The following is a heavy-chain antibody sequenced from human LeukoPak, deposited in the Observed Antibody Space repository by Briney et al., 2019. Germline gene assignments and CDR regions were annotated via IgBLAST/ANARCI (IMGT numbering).Heavy chain of an antibody. D-gene: IGHD5-12*01. V-gene: IGHV3-23*01. CDR2: ISRSGGST. CDR3: ARARVATRIYYYYGMDV. CDR1: GFTFNNYA. J-gene: IGHJ6*02. Sequence: GGSLRLSCAASGFTFNNYAMSWVRQAPGKGLEWVSAISRSGGSTYYTDSVKGRFTISRDNSKNTLYLQMNSLRAEDTAVYYCARARVATRIYYYYGMDVWGQGTTVTVSS.